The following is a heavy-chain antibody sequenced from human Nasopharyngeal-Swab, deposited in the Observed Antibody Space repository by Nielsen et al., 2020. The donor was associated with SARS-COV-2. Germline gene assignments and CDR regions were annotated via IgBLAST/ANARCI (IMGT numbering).Heavy chain of an antibody. CDR3: AKAPYLRGLDV. D-gene: IGHD2-21*01. CDR1: GLTLSSYS. V-gene: IGHV3-48*01. Sequence: GESLKISCAASGLTLSSYSMTWVRQAPGTGLEWVSYITSSSSTIYYADSVKGRFTISRDNAKNSLYLQMNNLRAEDTAVYYCAKAPYLRGLDVWGQGTTVTVSS. CDR2: ITSSSSTI. J-gene: IGHJ6*02.